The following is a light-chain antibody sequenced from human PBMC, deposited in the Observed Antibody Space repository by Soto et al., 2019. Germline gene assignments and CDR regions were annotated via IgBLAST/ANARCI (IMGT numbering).Light chain of an antibody. CDR3: QHYNSYSEA. Sequence: EIVLTQSPGTLSLSPGERATLSCRASQSVSSSYLAWYQQKPGQAPRLLIYNAFNRATGIPDRFSGSGSGTDFTLTISSLQPDDFATYYCQHYNSYSEAFGQGTKVELK. CDR2: NAF. CDR1: QSVSSSY. J-gene: IGKJ1*01. V-gene: IGKV3-20*01.